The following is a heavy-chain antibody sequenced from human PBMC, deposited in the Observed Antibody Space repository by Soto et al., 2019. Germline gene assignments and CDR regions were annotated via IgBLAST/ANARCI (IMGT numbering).Heavy chain of an antibody. D-gene: IGHD3-16*01. CDR3: AKLSLGDSHYYGVDV. Sequence: QVHLVESGGGVVQPGRSLRLSCAASAFTFSSFGMHWVRQAPGKGLEWVAAVSSDGGDAYYADSVRGRFTISRDNSKDTLYLQMNNLRPEDTALYYCAKLSLGDSHYYGVDVWGQGTTVTVYS. CDR1: AFTFSSFG. J-gene: IGHJ6*02. CDR2: VSSDGGDA. V-gene: IGHV3-30*18.